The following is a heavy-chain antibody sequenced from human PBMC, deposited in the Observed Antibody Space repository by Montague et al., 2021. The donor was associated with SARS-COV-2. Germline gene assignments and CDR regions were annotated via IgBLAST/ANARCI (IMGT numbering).Heavy chain of an antibody. V-gene: IGHV4-39*01. J-gene: IGHJ4*02. CDR3: AKPLATENYYY. CDR1: GGSISSSNYY. D-gene: IGHD1-7*01. CDR2: ISYRGDP. Sequence: SETLSLTCTVSGGSISSSNYYWGWVRQPPGKGLEWIGSISYRGDPYYNPSLKSRLTISVDTSQSQFSLKLSSVTAADTAVYYCAKPLATENYYYWGQGTLVTVSS.